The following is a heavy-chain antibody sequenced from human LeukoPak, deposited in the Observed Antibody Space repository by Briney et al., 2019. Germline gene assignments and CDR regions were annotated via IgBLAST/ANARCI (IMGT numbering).Heavy chain of an antibody. V-gene: IGHV3-48*01. J-gene: IGHJ4*02. Sequence: GGSLRLSCEASGFTFSSYSMNWVRQAPGKGLEWISYISTSTTTIYYANSVKGRFTISRDNAKKSLYLQMNSLRVEDTALYYCASLGTSDQSHYWGQGTLVTVSS. CDR2: ISTSTTTI. CDR1: GFTFSSYS. D-gene: IGHD1-7*01. CDR3: ASLGTSDQSHY.